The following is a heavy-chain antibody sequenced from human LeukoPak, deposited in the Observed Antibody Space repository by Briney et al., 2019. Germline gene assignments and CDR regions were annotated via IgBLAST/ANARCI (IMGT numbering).Heavy chain of an antibody. CDR2: IRSKAYGGTT. V-gene: IGHV3-49*04. J-gene: IGHJ4*02. CDR3: SMRFPPLY. CDR1: GFTLSSYV. Sequence: GGSLRLSCSASGFTLSSYVMSWVRQAPGKGLEWVGFIRSKAYGGTTEYAASVKGRFTISREDSKSIAYLQMNGLKTEDTAVYYCSMRFPPLYWGQGTLVTVSS.